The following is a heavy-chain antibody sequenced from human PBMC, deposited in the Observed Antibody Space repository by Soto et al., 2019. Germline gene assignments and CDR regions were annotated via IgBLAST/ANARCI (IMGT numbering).Heavy chain of an antibody. Sequence: GESLKISCKGSGYSFTSYWIGWVRQMPGKGLEWMGIIYPGDSDTRYSPSFQGQVTISADKSISTAYLQWSSLKASDTAMYYCASHGHGCSGGSCYNIDYYYYVMDVWGQGTTVTVSS. J-gene: IGHJ6*02. CDR2: IYPGDSDT. CDR1: GYSFTSYW. CDR3: ASHGHGCSGGSCYNIDYYYYVMDV. V-gene: IGHV5-51*01. D-gene: IGHD2-15*01.